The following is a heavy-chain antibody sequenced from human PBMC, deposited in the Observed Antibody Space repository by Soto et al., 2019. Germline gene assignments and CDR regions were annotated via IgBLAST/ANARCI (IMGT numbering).Heavy chain of an antibody. CDR1: GFTFSSYA. CDR3: AKEAGYSSGWDTFDY. CDR2: ISGSGVST. J-gene: IGHJ4*02. Sequence: EVQLLESGGGLVQPGGSLRLSCVAFGFTFSSYAMSWVRQAPGKGLEWVSAISGSGVSTYYADSVKGRFTISRDNSKNTFYLQVNSLRAEDTAVYYCAKEAGYSSGWDTFDYWGQGTLVTVSS. V-gene: IGHV3-23*01. D-gene: IGHD6-19*01.